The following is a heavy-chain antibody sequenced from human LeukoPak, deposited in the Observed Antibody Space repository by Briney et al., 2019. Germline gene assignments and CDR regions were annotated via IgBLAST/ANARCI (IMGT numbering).Heavy chain of an antibody. Sequence: GRSLRLSCAASGFTFSSYVMSWVRQPPGKGLEGVSAISGSGGSTYYADSVKGRLTISRDNSKNTLYLQMNSLRAEDTAVYYCAKGLPGSGYYYFDYWGQGTLVTVSS. CDR1: GFTFSSYV. V-gene: IGHV3-23*01. CDR2: ISGSGGST. J-gene: IGHJ4*02. D-gene: IGHD3-3*01. CDR3: AKGLPGSGYYYFDY.